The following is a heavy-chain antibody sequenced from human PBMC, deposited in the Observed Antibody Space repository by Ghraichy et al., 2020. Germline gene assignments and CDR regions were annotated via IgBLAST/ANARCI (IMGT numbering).Heavy chain of an antibody. D-gene: IGHD3-22*01. CDR2: IYYGGNT. J-gene: IGHJ4*02. CDR3: ASLVFTDFDSRFDS. V-gene: IGHV4-31*03. Sequence: SETLSLTCTVSGGSISSGGYYWTWIRQRPGKGLEWIGYIYYGGNTYYSPSLKSRLTISVDTSQNQFSLQLTSLTVADSALYSCASLVFTDFDSRFDSWGQGTLVTVSS. CDR1: GGSISSGGYY.